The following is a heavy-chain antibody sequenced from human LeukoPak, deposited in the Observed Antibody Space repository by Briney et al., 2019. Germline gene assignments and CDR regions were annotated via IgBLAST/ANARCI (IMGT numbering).Heavy chain of an antibody. CDR3: AKAGVWLPAV. Sequence: SGTLSLTCAVSGGSVSSDNWWSWVRQPPGKVLEWIGVIHHSGNTNYSPSLKSRVTISLDKSRNQFSLKLNSVTAADTAVYYCAKAGVWLPAVWGQGTLVTVSS. V-gene: IGHV4-4*02. CDR1: GGSVSSDNW. CDR2: IHHSGNT. D-gene: IGHD3-9*01. J-gene: IGHJ4*02.